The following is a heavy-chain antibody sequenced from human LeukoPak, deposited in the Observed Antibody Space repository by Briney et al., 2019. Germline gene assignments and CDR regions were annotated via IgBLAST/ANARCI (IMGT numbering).Heavy chain of an antibody. V-gene: IGHV4-34*01. CDR2: VNHSGST. CDR3: ARVGELPPSFVFDY. J-gene: IGHJ4*02. Sequence: SETLSLTCAVYGGSFSGYYWSWIRQPPGKGLEWIGEVNHSGSTNYNPSLKSRVTISVDTSKNQFSLKLSSVPAADTAVYYCARVGELPPSFVFDYWGQGTLVTVSS. D-gene: IGHD1-26*01. CDR1: GGSFSGYY.